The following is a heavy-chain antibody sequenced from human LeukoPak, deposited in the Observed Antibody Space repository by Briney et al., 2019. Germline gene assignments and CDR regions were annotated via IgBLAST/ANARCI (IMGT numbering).Heavy chain of an antibody. V-gene: IGHV4-34*01. D-gene: IGHD6-19*01. CDR3: ARADTGYSSGPALFDY. CDR2: INHSGST. CDR1: GGSFSGYY. J-gene: IGHJ4*02. Sequence: NASETLSLTCAVYGGSFSGYYWSWIRQPPGKGLEWIGEINHSGSTNYNPSLKSRVTISVDTSKNQFSLKLSSVTAADTAVYYCARADTGYSSGPALFDYWGQGTLVTVSS.